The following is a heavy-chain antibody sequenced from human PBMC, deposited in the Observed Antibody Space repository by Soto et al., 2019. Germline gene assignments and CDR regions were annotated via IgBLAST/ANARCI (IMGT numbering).Heavy chain of an antibody. J-gene: IGHJ6*02. V-gene: IGHV3-49*03. Sequence: GGSLRLSCTASGFTFGDYAMSWFSQAPGKGLEWVGFIRSEAYGGTTECAASVKGRFTISRDDSKSIAYLQMNSLKTEDTAVYYCTRDESSSWYRLYGMDVWGQGTTVTVSS. CDR3: TRDESSSWYRLYGMDV. CDR1: GFTFGDYA. CDR2: IRSEAYGGTT. D-gene: IGHD6-13*01.